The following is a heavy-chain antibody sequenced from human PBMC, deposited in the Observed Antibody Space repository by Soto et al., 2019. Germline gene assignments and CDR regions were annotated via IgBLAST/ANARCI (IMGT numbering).Heavy chain of an antibody. D-gene: IGHD1-26*01. CDR3: VRDGTKNLRDRFEP. J-gene: IGHJ5*02. Sequence: SETLSLTCNVSGASLSRYYWSWIRQPPGKGLEWIGRIYATGDTDYNPSLKSRISMSVDMCKKQFSLTLRSVTAADTASYYCVRDGTKNLRDRFEPWGRGILVTVSS. CDR2: IYATGDT. CDR1: GASLSRYY. V-gene: IGHV4-4*07.